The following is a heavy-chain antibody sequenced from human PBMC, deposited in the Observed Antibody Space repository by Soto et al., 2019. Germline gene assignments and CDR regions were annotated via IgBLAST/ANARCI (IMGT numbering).Heavy chain of an antibody. CDR1: GFTFSSYA. CDR3: AKEEQGIVVVPAHAFDY. Sequence: GGSLSLSCAASGFTFSSYAMSWVRQAPGKGLEWVSAISGSGGSTYYADSVKGRFTISRDNSKNTLYLQMNSLRAEDTAVYYCAKEEQGIVVVPAHAFDYWGQGTLGTVSS. J-gene: IGHJ4*02. CDR2: ISGSGGST. D-gene: IGHD2-2*01. V-gene: IGHV3-23*01.